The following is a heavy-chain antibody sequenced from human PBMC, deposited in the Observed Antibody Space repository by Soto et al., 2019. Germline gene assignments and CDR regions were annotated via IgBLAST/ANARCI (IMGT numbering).Heavy chain of an antibody. CDR2: IIPIFGKA. V-gene: IGHV1-69*06. D-gene: IGHD3-3*01. Sequence: QVPLVQSGAEVKKPGSSVTVSCKASGGTFSSYAISWVRQAPGQGLEWLGGIIPIFGKANYAQKFQGRVTITADKSTSRAYMELSSLRFDDTAVYYCSRGGITICGVVNWFDPWGQGTLVTVSS. CDR3: SRGGITICGVVNWFDP. CDR1: GGTFSSYA. J-gene: IGHJ5*02.